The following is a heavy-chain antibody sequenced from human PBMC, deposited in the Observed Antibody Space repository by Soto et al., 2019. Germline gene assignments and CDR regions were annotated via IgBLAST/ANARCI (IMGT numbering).Heavy chain of an antibody. J-gene: IGHJ5*02. V-gene: IGHV4-59*01. CDR1: GGSISSYF. Sequence: SEILSLTCTVSGGSISSYFWSWIRQPPGKGLEWIGYIYYSGSTNYNPSLKSRVTISVDTSKNQFSLKLSSVTAADTAVYYCARDPKGNNWFDPWGQGTLVTVSS. CDR3: ARDPKGNNWFDP. CDR2: IYYSGST.